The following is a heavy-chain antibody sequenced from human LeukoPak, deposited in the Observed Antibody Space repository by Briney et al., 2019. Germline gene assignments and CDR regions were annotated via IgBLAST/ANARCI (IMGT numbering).Heavy chain of an antibody. Sequence: PGGSLRLSCAASGFTFSSYAMHWVRQAPGKGLEWVAVISYDGSNKYYADSVKGRFTISRDNSKNTLYLQMNSLRAEDTAAYYCARSISIAAAALDYWGQGTLVTVSS. CDR2: ISYDGSNK. CDR3: ARSISIAAAALDY. V-gene: IGHV3-30-3*01. CDR1: GFTFSSYA. J-gene: IGHJ4*02. D-gene: IGHD6-13*01.